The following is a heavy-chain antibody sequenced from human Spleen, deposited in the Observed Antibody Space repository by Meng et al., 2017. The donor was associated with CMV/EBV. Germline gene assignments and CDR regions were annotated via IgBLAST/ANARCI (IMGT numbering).Heavy chain of an antibody. CDR3: ARAHYDFYNWFDP. Sequence: ASGYTFNSYYMHWVRQAPGQGLKWMGIINPSDGRTSYAQKFQGRVTMTRNTSTSTVYMELSSLRSEDTAVYYCARAHYDFYNWFDPWGQGTLVTVSS. J-gene: IGHJ5*02. CDR1: GYTFNSYY. V-gene: IGHV1-46*02. D-gene: IGHD3-3*01. CDR2: INPSDGRT.